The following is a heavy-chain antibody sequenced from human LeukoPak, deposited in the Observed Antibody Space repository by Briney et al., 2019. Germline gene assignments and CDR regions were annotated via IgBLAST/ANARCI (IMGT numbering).Heavy chain of an antibody. J-gene: IGHJ4*02. D-gene: IGHD5-18*01. Sequence: SETLSLTCTVSGGSISSYYWSWIRQPPGKGLEWIGSIYHSGSTYYNPSLKSRVTISVDTSKNQFSLKLSSVTAADTAVYYCARVRYSYGYVGYWGQGTLVTVSS. CDR3: ARVRYSYGYVGY. CDR2: IYHSGST. V-gene: IGHV4-59*05. CDR1: GGSISSYY.